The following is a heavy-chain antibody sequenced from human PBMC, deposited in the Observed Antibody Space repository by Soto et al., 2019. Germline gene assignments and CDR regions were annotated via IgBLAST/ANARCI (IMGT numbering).Heavy chain of an antibody. D-gene: IGHD3-3*01. J-gene: IGHJ6*02. V-gene: IGHV4-34*01. CDR2: INHSGST. CDR1: GGSFSGYY. Sequence: SETLSLTCAVYGGSFSGYYWSWIRQPPGKGLEWIGEINHSGSTNYNPSLKSRFTISVDTSKNQFSLKLSSVTAADTAVYDCARETYYDFWSGYLGGMDVWGQGTTVTVSS. CDR3: ARETYYDFWSGYLGGMDV.